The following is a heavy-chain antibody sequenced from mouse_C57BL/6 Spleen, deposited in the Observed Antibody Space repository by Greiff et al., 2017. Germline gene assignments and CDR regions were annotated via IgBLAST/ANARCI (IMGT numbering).Heavy chain of an antibody. V-gene: IGHV1-81*01. CDR3: ARRRTAQATCYAMDY. J-gene: IGHJ4*01. CDR2: LYPRTGNT. D-gene: IGHD3-2*02. Sequence: QVQLQQSGAELARPGASVKLSCKASGYTFTSYGISWVKQRTGQGLEWIGELYPRTGNTYYNEKFKGKATLTVDKSSSTAYMELRSLTSEDSAVYFCARRRTAQATCYAMDYGGQGTSVTVSS. CDR1: GYTFTSYG.